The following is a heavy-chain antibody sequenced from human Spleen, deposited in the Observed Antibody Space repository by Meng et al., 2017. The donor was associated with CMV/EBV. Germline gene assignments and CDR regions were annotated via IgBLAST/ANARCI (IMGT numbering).Heavy chain of an antibody. CDR1: GFTVSSNY. D-gene: IGHD6-19*01. J-gene: IGHJ3*02. V-gene: IGHV3-53*01. CDR3: ARVPSSGWYVAFDI. CDR2: IYSGGST. Sequence: GESLKISCAASGFTVSSNYMSWVRQAPGKGLEWVSVIYSGGSTYYADSVKGRFTISRDNSKNTLYLQMNSLRAEDTAVYYCARVPSSGWYVAFDIWGQGTMVTVSS.